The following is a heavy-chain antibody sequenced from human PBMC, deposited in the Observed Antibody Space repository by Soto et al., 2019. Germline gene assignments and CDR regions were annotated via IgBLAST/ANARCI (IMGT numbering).Heavy chain of an antibody. D-gene: IGHD6-19*01. CDR2: ISSSGGST. V-gene: IGHV3-23*01. Sequence: PGGSLRLSCAASGFTFSSYAMSWVRQAPGKGLEWVSTISSSGGSTYYADSVKGRFTISRDNSKNTLYLQMNSLRAEDTAVYYCAKSRYTTGWVGGYWGQGTLVTVSS. CDR1: GFTFSSYA. J-gene: IGHJ4*02. CDR3: AKSRYTTGWVGGY.